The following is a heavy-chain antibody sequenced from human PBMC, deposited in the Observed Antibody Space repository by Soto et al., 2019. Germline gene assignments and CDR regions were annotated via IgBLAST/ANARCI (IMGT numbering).Heavy chain of an antibody. CDR3: TRGSIGRVSDI. Sequence: QVQLQESGPGLVKPSQTLSLTCTVSGGSFSSGSYSWSWIRQLPGRGLEWMGYIYDSGSTFYRPSVKSRVNILMDRSKSQFSLELNSVTAADTAVYYCTRGSIGRVSDIWGQGTVVTVSS. CDR2: IYDSGST. D-gene: IGHD3-10*01. CDR1: GGSFSSGSYS. J-gene: IGHJ3*02. V-gene: IGHV4-31*03.